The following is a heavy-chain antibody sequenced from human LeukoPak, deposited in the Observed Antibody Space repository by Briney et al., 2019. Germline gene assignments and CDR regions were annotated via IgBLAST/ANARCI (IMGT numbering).Heavy chain of an antibody. V-gene: IGHV1-46*01. CDR2: INPSGGST. CDR1: GYTFTGYY. J-gene: IGHJ5*02. Sequence: ASVKVSCKASGYTFTGYYMHWVRQAPGQGLEWMGIINPSGGSTSYAQKFQGRVTMTRDMSTSTVYMELSSLRSEDTAVYYCARDNSLEDMAWWFDPWGQGTLVIVSS. D-gene: IGHD5-24*01. CDR3: ARDNSLEDMAWWFDP.